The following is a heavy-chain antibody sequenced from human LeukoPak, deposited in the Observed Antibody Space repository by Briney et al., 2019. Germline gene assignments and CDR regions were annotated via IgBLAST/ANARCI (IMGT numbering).Heavy chain of an antibody. D-gene: IGHD6-19*01. Sequence: ASVKVSCKASGYTFTGYYMHWVRQAPGQGLEWMGWINPNSGGTNYAQKLQGRVTMTRDTSISTAYMELSRLRSDDTAVYYCAREATVAGSFSFDYWGQGTLVTVSS. V-gene: IGHV1-2*02. CDR2: INPNSGGT. CDR3: AREATVAGSFSFDY. CDR1: GYTFTGYY. J-gene: IGHJ4*02.